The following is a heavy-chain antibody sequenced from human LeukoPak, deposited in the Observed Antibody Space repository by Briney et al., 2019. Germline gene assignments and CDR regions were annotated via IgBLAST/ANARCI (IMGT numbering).Heavy chain of an antibody. CDR1: GGSISSYY. D-gene: IGHD3-3*01. CDR3: ARGRRITIFGVPYYYGMDV. V-gene: IGHV4-4*07. J-gene: IGHJ6*02. CDR2: IYTSGST. Sequence: SETLSLTCTVSGGSISSYYWSWIRQPAGKGLEWIGRIYTSGSTNYNPSLKSRVTISVDTSKNQFSLKLSSVTAADTAVYYCARGRRITIFGVPYYYGMDVWGQGTTVTVSS.